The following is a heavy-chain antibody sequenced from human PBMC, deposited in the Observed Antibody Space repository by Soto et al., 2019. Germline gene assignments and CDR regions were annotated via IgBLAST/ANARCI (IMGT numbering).Heavy chain of an antibody. CDR3: AGRPGGGGY. J-gene: IGHJ4*02. Sequence: EVQLVESGGGLIQPGGSLRLSCAVSGFTVSNNYMSWVRQAPGKGLEGVSVIYSGGYTAYGDSVKGRFTISRDNSKNTLFLQRNGLGAAAPAVYSWAGRPGGGGYWGQGTLVTVSS. CDR1: GFTVSNNY. CDR2: IYSGGYT. V-gene: IGHV3-53*01. D-gene: IGHD3-10*01.